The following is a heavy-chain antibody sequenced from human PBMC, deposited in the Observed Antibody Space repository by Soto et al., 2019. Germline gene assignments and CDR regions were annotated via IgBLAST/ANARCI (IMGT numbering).Heavy chain of an antibody. Sequence: ELLLVESGGGLVQPGGSLRLSCEASGFTIRNFWMHWVRQAPGKGLVWVSHINSDGSATNYADSVKGRFTVSRDNAKNTLFLQMNSLRAEDTAVYYCAKDRYSRVEPTAKYPLPRYYAMDVWGQGTTVTVSS. D-gene: IGHD2-2*01. CDR2: INSDGSAT. CDR3: AKDRYSRVEPTAKYPLPRYYAMDV. CDR1: GFTIRNFW. V-gene: IGHV3-74*01. J-gene: IGHJ6*02.